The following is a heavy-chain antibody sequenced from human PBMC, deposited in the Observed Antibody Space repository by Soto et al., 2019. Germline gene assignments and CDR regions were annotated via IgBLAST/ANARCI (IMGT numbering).Heavy chain of an antibody. CDR3: AKEHITISGVINPYGMDV. CDR2: ISGSASGGIP. V-gene: IGHV3-23*01. J-gene: IGHJ6*02. D-gene: IGHD3-3*01. Sequence: PGGSLSLSCAASAFTFRSYAMSWVRQAPGKGLEWVSGISGSASGGIPYYADSVKGRFTISRDNSKNTLYLQMNRLRAEDTAVYYCAKEHITISGVINPYGMDVWGQGTTVTVSS. CDR1: AFTFRSYA.